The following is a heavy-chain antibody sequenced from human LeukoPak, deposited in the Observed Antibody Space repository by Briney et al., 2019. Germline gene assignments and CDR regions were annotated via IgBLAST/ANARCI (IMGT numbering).Heavy chain of an antibody. J-gene: IGHJ5*02. Sequence: GGSLRLSCAASGFTFSSYWMAWVRQAPGKRPEGVANIKQDGSEKYYVDSVKGRFTISRDNAKNSLFLQMNSLRAEDTAMYYCARDKVVGATWFDPWGQGTLVTVSS. D-gene: IGHD1-26*01. CDR2: IKQDGSEK. V-gene: IGHV3-7*01. CDR1: GFTFSSYW. CDR3: ARDKVVGATWFDP.